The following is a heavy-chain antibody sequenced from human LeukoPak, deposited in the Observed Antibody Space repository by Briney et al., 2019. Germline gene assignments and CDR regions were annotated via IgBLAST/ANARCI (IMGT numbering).Heavy chain of an antibody. V-gene: IGHV3-9*01. J-gene: IGHJ1*01. CDR2: ISWNSGSI. CDR3: AKDPPPYEGDYGYFQH. CDR1: GFTFDDYA. D-gene: IGHD4-17*01. Sequence: PGGSLRLSCAASGFTFDDYAMHWVRQAPGKGLEWVSGISWNSGSIGYADSVKGRFTISRDNAKNSLYLQMNSLRAEDTALYYCAKDPPPYEGDYGYFQHWGQGTLVTVSS.